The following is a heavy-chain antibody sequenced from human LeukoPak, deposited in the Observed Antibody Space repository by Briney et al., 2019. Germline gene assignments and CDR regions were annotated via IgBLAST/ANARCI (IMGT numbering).Heavy chain of an antibody. CDR1: LYTLIGYY. CDR2: INANSGGT. V-gene: IGHV1-2*02. D-gene: IGHD3/OR15-3a*01. J-gene: IGHJ3*01. CDR3: ARNTIWTGYYAFDF. Sequence: ASVSVSCTPSLYTLIGYYMHWLRQAAGQGLEGMGWINANSGGTNYAQKFKGRVIMTRDTSISTAYMELSRLRSDDTAVYYCARNTIWTGYYAFDFWGQGTLVTVSS.